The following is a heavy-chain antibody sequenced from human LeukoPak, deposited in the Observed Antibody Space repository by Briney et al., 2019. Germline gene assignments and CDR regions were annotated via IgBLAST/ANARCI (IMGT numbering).Heavy chain of an antibody. J-gene: IGHJ5*02. Sequence: SETLSLTCTVSGGSISSSSYYWGWIRQPPGKGLACIGYIHYTGSTNYNPSLKSRVTISVDTSKSQFSLKLSSVTAADTAIYYCARGGYYGSGNDFRFDPWGQGTLVTVSS. D-gene: IGHD3-10*01. V-gene: IGHV4-61*05. CDR1: GGSISSSSYY. CDR3: ARGGYYGSGNDFRFDP. CDR2: IHYTGST.